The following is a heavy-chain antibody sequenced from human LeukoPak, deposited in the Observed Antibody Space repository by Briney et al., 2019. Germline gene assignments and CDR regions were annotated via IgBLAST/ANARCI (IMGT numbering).Heavy chain of an antibody. Sequence: GRSLRLSCAASGFTFDDYAMHWVRQAPGKGLEWVSGISWNSGSIGYADSVKGRFTISRDNAKNSLYLQMNSLRAEDTALYYCAKGPYDSSGYYLYDAFDIWGQGTMVTVS. J-gene: IGHJ3*02. D-gene: IGHD3-22*01. CDR3: AKGPYDSSGYYLYDAFDI. V-gene: IGHV3-9*01. CDR1: GFTFDDYA. CDR2: ISWNSGSI.